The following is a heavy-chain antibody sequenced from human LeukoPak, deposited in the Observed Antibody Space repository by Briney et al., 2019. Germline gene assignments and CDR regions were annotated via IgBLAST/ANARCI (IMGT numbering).Heavy chain of an antibody. CDR3: ARGSRNTMIVVARPFDY. CDR2: INHSGST. CDR1: GGSFSGYY. V-gene: IGHV4-34*01. D-gene: IGHD3-22*01. Sequence: SETLSLTCAAYGGSFSGYYWSWIRQPPGKGLEWIGEINHSGSTNYNPSLKSRVTISVDTSKNQFSLKLSSVTAADTAVYYCARGSRNTMIVVARPFDYWGQGTLVTVSS. J-gene: IGHJ4*02.